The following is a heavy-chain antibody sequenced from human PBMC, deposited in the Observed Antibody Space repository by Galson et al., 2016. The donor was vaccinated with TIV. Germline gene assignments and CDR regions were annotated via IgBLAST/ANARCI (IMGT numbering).Heavy chain of an antibody. CDR3: ARGVGTVMGQYYMDV. V-gene: IGHV1-69*05. J-gene: IGHJ6*03. D-gene: IGHD5-18*01. Sequence: SVKVSCKASGGTLSNYAISWVRQAPRQGLEWMGGTIPMFGTANSAQKFPGRVTITTDESTSTAYMELSSLKSEDTAVYYCARGVGTVMGQYYMDVWGKGTTVTVSS. CDR2: TIPMFGTA. CDR1: GGTLSNYA.